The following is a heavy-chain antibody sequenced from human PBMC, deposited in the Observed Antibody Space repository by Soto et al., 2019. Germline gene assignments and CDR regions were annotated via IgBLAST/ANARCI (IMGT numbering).Heavy chain of an antibody. J-gene: IGHJ5*02. V-gene: IGHV4-34*01. D-gene: IGHD4-4*01. CDR1: GGSFSGYY. CDR3: ARGRTTVTTVWFDP. CDR2: INHSGST. Sequence: PSETLSLTCAVYGGSFSGYYWSWIRQPPGKGLEWIGEINHSGSTNYNPSLKSRVTISVDTSKNQFSLKLSSVTAADTAVYYCARGRTTVTTVWFDPWGQGTLVTVSS.